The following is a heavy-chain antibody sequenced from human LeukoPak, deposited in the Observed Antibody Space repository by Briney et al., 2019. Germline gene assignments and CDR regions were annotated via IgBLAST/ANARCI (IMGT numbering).Heavy chain of an antibody. CDR3: ARGGPGDFWSGYPYYYYYGMDV. V-gene: IGHV4-34*01. D-gene: IGHD3-3*01. Sequence: SETLSLTCAVYGGSFSGYYWSWIRQPPGKGLEWIGEINHSGSTNYNPSLKSRVTISVDTSKNQFSLKLSSVTAADTAVYYCARGGPGDFWSGYPYYYYYGMDVWGQGTTVTVSS. CDR2: INHSGST. J-gene: IGHJ6*02. CDR1: GGSFSGYY.